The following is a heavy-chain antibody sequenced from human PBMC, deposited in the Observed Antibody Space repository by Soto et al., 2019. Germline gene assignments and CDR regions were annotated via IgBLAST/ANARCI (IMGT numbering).Heavy chain of an antibody. J-gene: IGHJ4*02. Sequence: GGSLRLSCAASGFTFSVYTMNWVRQAPGKVLEWVSYISSSSSTIYYADSVKGRFTISRDNAKNSLYLQMSSLTAEDTAVYYCARVRFTSSSGFDYWGQGTLVTVSS. CDR3: ARVRFTSSSGFDY. CDR1: GFTFSVYT. D-gene: IGHD6-6*01. V-gene: IGHV3-48*01. CDR2: ISSSSSTI.